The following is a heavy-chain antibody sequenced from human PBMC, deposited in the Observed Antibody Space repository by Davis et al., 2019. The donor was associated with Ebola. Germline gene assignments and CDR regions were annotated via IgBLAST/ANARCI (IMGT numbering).Heavy chain of an antibody. D-gene: IGHD3-10*01. J-gene: IGHJ6*02. CDR1: GFSVSTKY. Sequence: GESLKISCAASGFSVSTKYMNWVRQAPGKGLQWVSIIYSGGTTYYADSVKGRFTISRDNSKNSLYLQMTNLRSEDTALYFCTRGWHFGGAGAYNYYGMDVWGQGTTVTVSS. CDR3: TRGWHFGGAGAYNYYGMDV. CDR2: IYSGGTT. V-gene: IGHV3-53*05.